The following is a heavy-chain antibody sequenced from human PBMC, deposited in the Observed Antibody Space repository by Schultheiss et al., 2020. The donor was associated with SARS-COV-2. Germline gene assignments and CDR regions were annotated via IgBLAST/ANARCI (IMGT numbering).Heavy chain of an antibody. V-gene: IGHV3-30*04. D-gene: IGHD6-13*01. Sequence: GGSLRLSCAASGFTFSSYAMHWVRQAPGKGLEWVAVISYDGSNKYYADSVKGRFTISRDNSKNTLYLQMNSLRAEDTAVYYCARDQQLVYDYWGQGTLVTVS. J-gene: IGHJ4*02. CDR1: GFTFSSYA. CDR3: ARDQQLVYDY. CDR2: ISYDGSNK.